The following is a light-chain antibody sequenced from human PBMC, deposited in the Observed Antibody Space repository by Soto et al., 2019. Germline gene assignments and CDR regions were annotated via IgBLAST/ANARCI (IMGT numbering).Light chain of an antibody. V-gene: IGKV3-20*01. Sequence: EIVLTQSPGTLSLSPGERATLSCRASQSVSSSYLAWYQQKPSQAPRLLIYGASSRATGIPDRFSGSGSGTDFTLTISRLEPEDFAVYYCQQYGSSPPFTFGHGTKVDIK. CDR3: QQYGSSPPFT. CDR1: QSVSSSY. J-gene: IGKJ3*01. CDR2: GAS.